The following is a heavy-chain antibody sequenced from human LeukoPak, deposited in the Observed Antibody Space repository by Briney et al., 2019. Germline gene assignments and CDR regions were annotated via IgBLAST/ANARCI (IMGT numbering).Heavy chain of an antibody. V-gene: IGHV5-51*01. Sequence: GESLKISCKASGYSFASYWIGWVRQMSGKGLEWMAIIHPNDGSSIYSPSFEGRVTISADKSINTAYLEWSTLKASDTAIYYCARHNNWAFDYWDRGTLLTVSS. CDR1: GYSFASYW. CDR2: IHPNDGSS. CDR3: ARHNNWAFDY. J-gene: IGHJ4*02. D-gene: IGHD2/OR15-2a*01.